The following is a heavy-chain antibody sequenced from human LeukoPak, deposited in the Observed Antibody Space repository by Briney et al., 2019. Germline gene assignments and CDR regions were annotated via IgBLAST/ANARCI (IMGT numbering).Heavy chain of an antibody. CDR2: IFYNGGNK. D-gene: IGHD1-26*01. Sequence: PGGSLRLSCAASGFTFSHFGMHWIRQAQGKGLEWVAVIFYNGGNKYYGDSVKGRFTISRDNSKNTHDLQMNSLRAEDTGVYYCARDRGGTYTVGGAFDVWGQGILVTVSS. CDR1: GFTFSHFG. CDR3: ARDRGGTYTVGGAFDV. V-gene: IGHV3-33*01. J-gene: IGHJ3*01.